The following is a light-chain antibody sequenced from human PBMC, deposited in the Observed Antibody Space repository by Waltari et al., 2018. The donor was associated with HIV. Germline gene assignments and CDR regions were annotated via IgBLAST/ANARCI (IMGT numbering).Light chain of an antibody. Sequence: SYELTQPPSVSVSPGQTASITCSGDKLGDKYACLYQQKPGQSPVLVIYQDSKRPSRIPERFSGSNSGNTATLTISGTQAMDEADYYCQAWDSSTGVFGGGTKLTVL. J-gene: IGLJ2*01. CDR2: QDS. CDR3: QAWDSSTGV. CDR1: KLGDKY. V-gene: IGLV3-1*01.